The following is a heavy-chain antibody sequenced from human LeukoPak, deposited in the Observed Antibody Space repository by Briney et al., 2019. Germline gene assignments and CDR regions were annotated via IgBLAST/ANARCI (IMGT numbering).Heavy chain of an antibody. J-gene: IGHJ4*02. CDR2: VSGSGDTT. CDR1: GITFNSYA. CDR3: GRGKVATTY. Sequence: GGSLRLSCAASGITFNSYAMNWVRQAPGKGLEWVSTVSGSGDTTYYRDSVKGRFTISRDNFKNTLYLHMDSLRTEDTAIYYCGRGKVATTYWGQGALVTVSS. V-gene: IGHV3-23*01. D-gene: IGHD1-1*01.